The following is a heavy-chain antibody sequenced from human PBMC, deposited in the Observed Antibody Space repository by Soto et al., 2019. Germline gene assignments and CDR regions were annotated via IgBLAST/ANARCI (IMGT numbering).Heavy chain of an antibody. CDR3: ARDADNWFDH. J-gene: IGHJ5*02. V-gene: IGHV6-1*01. CDR1: GDSVSSNTAA. Sequence: LSLTCAISGDSVSSNTAAWNWIRQSPSRGLEWLGRTYYRSNWYYDYAASVKSRMTINPATSKNQFSLLLNSVTPEDTAVYYCARDADNWFDHWGQGTLVTVSS. CDR2: TYYRSNWYY.